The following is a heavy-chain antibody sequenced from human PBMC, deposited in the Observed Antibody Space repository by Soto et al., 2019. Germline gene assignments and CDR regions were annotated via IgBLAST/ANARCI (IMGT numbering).Heavy chain of an antibody. CDR1: GGSISSSDW. J-gene: IGHJ4*02. V-gene: IGHV4-4*02. CDR3: AVPGAGDFDY. CDR2: IYHSGTT. Sequence: SETLSLTCAVSGGSISSSDWWTGVRQPPGKGLEWIGEIYHSGTTNYNPSLKSRVTISIDKSKNQFLLKLSSVTAADTAVYYCAVPGAGDFDYWGQGALVTVSS. D-gene: IGHD6-13*01.